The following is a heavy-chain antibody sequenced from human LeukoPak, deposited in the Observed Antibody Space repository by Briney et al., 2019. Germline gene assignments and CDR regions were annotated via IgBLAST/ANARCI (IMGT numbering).Heavy chain of an antibody. Sequence: GASVKVSCKASGYTFTSYAMHWVRQAPGRRLEWRGWINAGNGNTKYSQKFQGRVTITRDTSASTAYMELSSLRSEDTAVYYCARGPAYSSSWSSEDYWGQGTLVTVSS. CDR2: INAGNGNT. J-gene: IGHJ4*02. D-gene: IGHD6-13*01. CDR1: GYTFTSYA. CDR3: ARGPAYSSSWSSEDY. V-gene: IGHV1-3*01.